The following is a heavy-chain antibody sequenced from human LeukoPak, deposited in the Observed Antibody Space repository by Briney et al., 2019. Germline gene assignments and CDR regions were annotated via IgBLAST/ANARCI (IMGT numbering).Heavy chain of an antibody. J-gene: IGHJ6*02. CDR1: GFTFSTYG. Sequence: GGSLRLSCAASGFTFSTYGMNWVRQAPGKGLEWVSYISSSSSTIYYADSVKGRFTISRDNAKSSLYLQMNSLRAEDTAVYYCATDSVYNYGRRGYYGMDVWGQGTTVSVSS. CDR3: ATDSVYNYGRRGYYGMDV. V-gene: IGHV3-48*04. D-gene: IGHD5/OR15-5a*01. CDR2: ISSSSSTI.